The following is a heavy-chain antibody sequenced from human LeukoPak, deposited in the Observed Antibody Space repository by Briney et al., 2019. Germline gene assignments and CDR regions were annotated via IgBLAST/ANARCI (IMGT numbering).Heavy chain of an antibody. J-gene: IGHJ4*02. V-gene: IGHV3-53*01. CDR1: GFTVSSNY. Sequence: GGSLRLSCAASGFTVSSNYMSWVRQAPGKGLEWVSVIYSGGSTYYADSVKGRFTISRDNSKNTLYLQMNSLRAEDTAVYYCARAIGRVGATSYYFDYWGQGTLVTVSS. CDR2: IYSGGST. CDR3: ARAIGRVGATSYYFDY. D-gene: IGHD1-26*01.